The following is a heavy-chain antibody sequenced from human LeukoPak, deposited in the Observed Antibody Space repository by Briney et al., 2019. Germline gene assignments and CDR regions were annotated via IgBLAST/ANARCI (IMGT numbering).Heavy chain of an antibody. Sequence: PSETLSLTCTVSGDSISSGGYYWSWIRQHPGKGLEWIGYIYYSGSTYYNPSLKSRVTISVDTSKNQFSLKLSSVTAADTAVYYCARAPGVPAAMYDYWGQGTLVTVSS. V-gene: IGHV4-31*03. D-gene: IGHD2-2*01. CDR3: ARAPGVPAAMYDY. CDR1: GDSISSGGYY. CDR2: IYYSGST. J-gene: IGHJ4*02.